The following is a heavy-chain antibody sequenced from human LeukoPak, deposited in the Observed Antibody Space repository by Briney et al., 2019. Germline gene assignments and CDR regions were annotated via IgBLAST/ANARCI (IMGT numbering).Heavy chain of an antibody. CDR2: IIPIFGTA. D-gene: IGHD6-13*01. CDR1: GGTFSSYA. CDR3: ARAPKVSSWSQGAFDI. J-gene: IGHJ3*02. Sequence: ASVKVSCKASGGTFSSYAISWVRQAPGQGLEWMGGIIPIFGTANYAQKFQGRVTITADESTSTAYMELSSLRSEDTAVYYCARAPKVSSWSQGAFDIWGQGTMVTVSS. V-gene: IGHV1-69*13.